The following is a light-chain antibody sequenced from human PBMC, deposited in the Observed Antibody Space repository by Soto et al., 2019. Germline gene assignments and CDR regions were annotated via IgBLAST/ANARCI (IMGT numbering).Light chain of an antibody. V-gene: IGLV2-11*01. CDR3: GSHAGGSSWV. Sequence: QSALTQPRSVSGSPGQSGTISCTGTSGNVGAYDRVSWYQHHPTKAPKLIIYDVSDRPSGVPYRFSGSKSGSTASLSISGLQDEEEADYYCGSHAGGSSWVFGGGTQLTVL. J-gene: IGLJ3*02. CDR2: DVS. CDR1: SGNVGAYDR.